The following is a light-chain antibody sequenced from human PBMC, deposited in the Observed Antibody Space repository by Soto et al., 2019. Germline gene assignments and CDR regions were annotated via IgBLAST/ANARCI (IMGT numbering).Light chain of an antibody. Sequence: AIQMTQSPSSLSASVGDRVTLTCRASQDIGKDLGWYQQKPGEAPKLLILEASTVQTGVPSRFSGSGSGTDFTLTISSLQPEDFATYFCLQDYNYPRTFGQGTTVALK. CDR3: LQDYNYPRT. V-gene: IGKV1-6*01. CDR2: EAS. CDR1: QDIGKD. J-gene: IGKJ1*01.